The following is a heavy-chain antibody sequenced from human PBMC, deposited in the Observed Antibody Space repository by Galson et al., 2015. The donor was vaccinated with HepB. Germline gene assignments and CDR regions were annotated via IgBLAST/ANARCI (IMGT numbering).Heavy chain of an antibody. CDR1: GFTFNHYG. CDR2: ISAYSGWT. CDR3: ARDRVGGSGACRNTRCYGSEDWFDS. J-gene: IGHJ5*01. Sequence: SVKVSCKASGFTFNHYGIAWVRQAPGQGLEWMGWISAYSGWTNFAQKFQGRVTMTTDTSTSTGYMELTSLTSDDTAVYYCARDRVGGSGACRNTRCYGSEDWFDSWGQGTLLTVSS. V-gene: IGHV1-18*04. D-gene: IGHD2-2*01.